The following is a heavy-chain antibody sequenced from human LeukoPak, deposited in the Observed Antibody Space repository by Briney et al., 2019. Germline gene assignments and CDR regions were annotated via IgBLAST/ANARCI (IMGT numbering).Heavy chain of an antibody. J-gene: IGHJ5*02. Sequence: SGPTLVNPTQTLTLTCTFSGFSLSSSGVGVGWIRQTPGKALEWLALIYWNDDKRYSPSLKSRLTITKDTSKNQVVLRMTNMDPVDTATYYCAHLDYYDSSGYYSNLHNWFDPWGQGTLVTVSS. CDR3: AHLDYYDSSGYYSNLHNWFDP. CDR2: IYWNDDK. V-gene: IGHV2-5*01. D-gene: IGHD3-22*01. CDR1: GFSLSSSGVG.